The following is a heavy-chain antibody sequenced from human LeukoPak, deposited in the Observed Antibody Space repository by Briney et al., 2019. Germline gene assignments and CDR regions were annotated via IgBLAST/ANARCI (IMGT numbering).Heavy chain of an antibody. V-gene: IGHV1-69*13. CDR1: GGTFSSYA. CDR2: IIPIFGTA. CDR3: ARDLFGAEAPYYYYYGMDV. Sequence: ASVKVSCKASGGTFSSYAISWVRQAPGQGLEWMGGIIPIFGTANYAQKFQGRVTITADESTSTAYMELSSLRSEDTAVYYCARDLFGAEAPYYYYYGMDVWGQGTTVTVSS. D-gene: IGHD3-3*01. J-gene: IGHJ6*02.